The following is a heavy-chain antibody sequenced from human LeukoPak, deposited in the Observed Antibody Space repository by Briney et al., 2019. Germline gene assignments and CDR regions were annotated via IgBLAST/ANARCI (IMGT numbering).Heavy chain of an antibody. J-gene: IGHJ6*02. V-gene: IGHV3-30-3*01. CDR3: ARRGYSGYDYGMDV. CDR1: GFTFSSYA. Sequence: PGRSLRLSCAASGFTFSSYAMHWVRQAPGKGLEWVAVISYDGSNKYYADSVKGRFTISRDNSKNTLYLQMNSLRAEDTAVYYCARRGYSGYDYGMDVWGQRTTVTVSS. D-gene: IGHD5-12*01. CDR2: ISYDGSNK.